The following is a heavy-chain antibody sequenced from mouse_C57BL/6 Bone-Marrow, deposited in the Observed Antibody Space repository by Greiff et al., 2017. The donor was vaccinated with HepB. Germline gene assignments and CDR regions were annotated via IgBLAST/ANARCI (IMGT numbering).Heavy chain of an antibody. CDR1: GYTFTSYW. V-gene: IGHV1-50*01. J-gene: IGHJ4*01. CDR3: ARGRRSMITTRAMDY. D-gene: IGHD2-4*01. CDR2: IDPSDSYT. Sequence: VQLQQSGAELVKPGASVKLSCKASGYTFTSYWMQWVQQRPGQGLEWIGEIDPSDSYTNYNQKFKGKATLTVDTSTSTAYMQLSSLTSEDSAVYYCARGRRSMITTRAMDYWGQGTSVTVSS.